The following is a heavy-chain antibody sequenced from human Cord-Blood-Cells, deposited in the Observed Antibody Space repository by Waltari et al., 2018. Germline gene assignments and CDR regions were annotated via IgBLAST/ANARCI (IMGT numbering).Heavy chain of an antibody. J-gene: IGHJ3*02. D-gene: IGHD6-13*01. V-gene: IGHV1-69*01. CDR1: GGTISSQA. CDR2: IIPIFGTA. Sequence: QVQLVQYGAEVKEPGASVRVFCDASGGTISSQANSRVSQAPGQGLEWMGGIIPIFGTANYAQKFQGRVTITADESTSTAYMELSSLRSEDTAVYYCAGDIAAAGAFDIWGQGTMVTVSS. CDR3: AGDIAAAGAFDI.